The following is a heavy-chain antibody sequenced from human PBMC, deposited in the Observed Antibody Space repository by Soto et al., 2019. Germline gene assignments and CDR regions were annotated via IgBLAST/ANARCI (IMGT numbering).Heavy chain of an antibody. CDR3: ARDHEGSGTYFDY. J-gene: IGHJ4*02. D-gene: IGHD1-26*01. Sequence: GGSLRLSCAASGFIFSSYAMSWVRQAPGKGLERVSDISGSGGRTYYADSVNGRFTFSRDISKNSLSLQMNSLRAEDTAVYYCARDHEGSGTYFDYWGQGTLVTDSS. CDR2: ISGSGGRT. V-gene: IGHV3-23*01. CDR1: GFIFSSYA.